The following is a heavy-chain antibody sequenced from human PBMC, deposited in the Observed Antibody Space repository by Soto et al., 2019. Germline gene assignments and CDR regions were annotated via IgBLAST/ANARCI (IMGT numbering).Heavy chain of an antibody. CDR1: GYTFTSYD. Sequence: GASVKXSCKASGYTFTSYDINWVRQATGQGLEWMGWMNPNSGNTGYAQKFQGRVTMTRNTSISTAYMELSSLRSEDTAVYYCARGGSPLVLHDFWSGYYSLYYYYMDVWGKGTTVTVSS. V-gene: IGHV1-8*01. D-gene: IGHD3-3*01. CDR3: ARGGSPLVLHDFWSGYYSLYYYYMDV. CDR2: MNPNSGNT. J-gene: IGHJ6*03.